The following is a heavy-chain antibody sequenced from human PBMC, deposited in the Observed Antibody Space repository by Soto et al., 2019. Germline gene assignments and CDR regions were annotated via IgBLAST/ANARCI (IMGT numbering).Heavy chain of an antibody. V-gene: IGHV4-39*01. CDR2: IYYSGTT. D-gene: IGHD2-2*01. J-gene: IGHJ4*02. CDR3: ARAPIHPALPYTYFDY. CDR1: GGSINSRSYY. Sequence: SETLSLTCTVSGGSINSRSYYWGWIRQPPGKGLDWIGNIYYSGTTYYYPSLKSRVTISVDTSKNQFSLKLSSVTAADTAVYFCARAPIHPALPYTYFDYWGRGILVTVSS.